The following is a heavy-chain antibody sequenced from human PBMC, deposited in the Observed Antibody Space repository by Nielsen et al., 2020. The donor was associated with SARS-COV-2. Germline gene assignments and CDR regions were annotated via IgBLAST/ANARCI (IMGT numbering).Heavy chain of an antibody. CDR3: SRENQAFDI. V-gene: IGHV3-33*01. CDR2: IWYDGSNK. Sequence: GESLKISCAASGFTFSSYGMHWVRQAPGKGLEWVAVIWYDGSNKYYADSVKGRFTISRDNSKNTLYLQMNSLRAEDTAVYYCSRENQAFDIWGQGTMVTVSS. CDR1: GFTFSSYG. J-gene: IGHJ3*02.